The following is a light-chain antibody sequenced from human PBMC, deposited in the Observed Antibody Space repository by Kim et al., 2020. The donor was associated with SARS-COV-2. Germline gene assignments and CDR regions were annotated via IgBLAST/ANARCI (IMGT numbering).Light chain of an antibody. CDR1: SSNIGSNN. J-gene: IGLJ3*02. V-gene: IGLV1-44*01. CDR3: ATWDDSLNGWV. Sequence: GQRVTTSCSGGSSNIGSNNVNWYQQVPGTAPRLLIYSNNQRPSGIPDRFSGPKSGTSASLAISGLQSEDEADYYCATWDDSLNGWVFGGGTQLTVL. CDR2: SNN.